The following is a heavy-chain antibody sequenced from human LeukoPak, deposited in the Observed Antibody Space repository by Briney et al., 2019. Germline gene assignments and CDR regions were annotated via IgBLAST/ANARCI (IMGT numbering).Heavy chain of an antibody. CDR2: INSDGRSI. CDR3: ARGSPRPEALGDAFDI. CDR1: LLSYSNYW. Sequence: GGSLRLSCAPSLLSYSNYWMHWVCQAPGKGLVRVSRINSDGRSIIYADSVKGRFTISRDNAKNTLYLQMNRPRVEDKDVYDGARGSPRPEALGDAFDIWGQGTMVTVSS. V-gene: IGHV3-74*01. J-gene: IGHJ3*02. D-gene: IGHD1-14*01.